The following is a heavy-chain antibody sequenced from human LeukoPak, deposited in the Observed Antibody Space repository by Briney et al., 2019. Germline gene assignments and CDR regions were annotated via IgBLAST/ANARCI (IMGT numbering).Heavy chain of an antibody. J-gene: IGHJ6*03. CDR3: ARMIRSSSSHNYYMDV. CDR2: TGTYI. V-gene: IGHV3-21*04. Sequence: TGTYIYYADSVKGRFTISRDNAQNSLYLQMNSLRAEDTAVYYCARMIRSSSSHNYYMDVWGKGTTVTVSS. D-gene: IGHD6-6*01.